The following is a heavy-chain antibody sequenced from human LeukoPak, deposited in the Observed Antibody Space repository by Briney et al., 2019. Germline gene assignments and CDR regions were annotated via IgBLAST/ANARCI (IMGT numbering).Heavy chain of an antibody. Sequence: TSSETLSLTCTVSGGSISSSNWWSWVRLPPGKGLEWIGEIYHSGSTNYNPSLKSRVTISVDKSKNQFSLKLSSVTAADTAVYYCARDKVVPAANPARWFDPWGQGTLVTVSS. CDR3: ARDKVVPAANPARWFDP. CDR1: GGSISSSNW. V-gene: IGHV4-4*02. D-gene: IGHD2-2*01. J-gene: IGHJ5*02. CDR2: IYHSGST.